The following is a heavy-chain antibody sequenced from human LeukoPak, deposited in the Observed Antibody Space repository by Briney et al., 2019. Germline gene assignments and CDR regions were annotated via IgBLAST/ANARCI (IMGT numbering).Heavy chain of an antibody. CDR2: IYYSGST. CDR1: GGSISSYY. D-gene: IGHD6-25*01. Sequence: PSETLSLTCTVSGGSISSYYWSWIRQPPGKGLEWLAYIYYSGSTNYSPSLKSRVTMSVDTSKNQFSLSLTSVTAADMAVYYCARRIAASDAFDYWGRGTLVTVSS. J-gene: IGHJ4*02. CDR3: ARRIAASDAFDY. V-gene: IGHV4-59*08.